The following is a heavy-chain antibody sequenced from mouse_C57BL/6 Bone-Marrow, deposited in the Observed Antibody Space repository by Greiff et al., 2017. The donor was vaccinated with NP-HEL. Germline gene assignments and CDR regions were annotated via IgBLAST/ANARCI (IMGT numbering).Heavy chain of an antibody. D-gene: IGHD1-1*01. J-gene: IGHJ3*01. CDR2: ISDGGSYT. CDR3: ARDGPLYYYGRSLFAY. V-gene: IGHV5-4*01. Sequence: EVQVVESGGGLVKPGGSLKLSCAASGFTFSSYAMSWVRQTPEKRLEWVATISDGGSYTYYPDNVKGRFTISRDNAKNNLYLQMSHLKSEDTAMYYCARDGPLYYYGRSLFAYWGQGTLVTVSA. CDR1: GFTFSSYA.